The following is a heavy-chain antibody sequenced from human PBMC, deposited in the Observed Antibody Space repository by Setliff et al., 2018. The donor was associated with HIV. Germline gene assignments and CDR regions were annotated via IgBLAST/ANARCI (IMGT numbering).Heavy chain of an antibody. CDR1: GFTFSSYS. V-gene: IGHV3-7*05. Sequence: PGGSLRLSCAASGFTFSSYSMNWVRQAPGKGLEWVANIKEDGSEQYYMDSVKGRFTISRDNAKNSLYLQMSSLRAEDTAVYYCARDVAVASFFNYWGQGTLVTVSS. CDR2: IKEDGSEQ. J-gene: IGHJ4*02. CDR3: ARDVAVASFFNY. D-gene: IGHD6-19*01.